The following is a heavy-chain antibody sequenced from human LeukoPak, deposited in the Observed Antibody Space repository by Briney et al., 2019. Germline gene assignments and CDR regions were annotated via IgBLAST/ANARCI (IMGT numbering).Heavy chain of an antibody. CDR2: IYYSGST. J-gene: IGHJ3*02. Sequence: SQSLSLTCTVSGGSISSGGYYWSWIRQHPGKGLEWIGYIYYSGSTYYNPSLKSRVTIPVDTSKNQFSLKLSSVTAADTAVYYCARDQGCGGDWFCAFDIWGQGTMVTVSS. CDR1: GGSISSGGYY. CDR3: ARDQGCGGDWFCAFDI. V-gene: IGHV4-31*03. D-gene: IGHD2-21*02.